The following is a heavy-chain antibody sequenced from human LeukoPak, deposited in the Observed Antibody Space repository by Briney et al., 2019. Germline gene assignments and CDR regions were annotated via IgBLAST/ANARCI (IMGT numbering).Heavy chain of an antibody. Sequence: GASVKVSCKASEYTFTGYYMHWVRQAPGQGLEWMGWINPNSGGTNYAQKFQGRVTMTRDTSISTAYMELSRLRSDDTAVYYCARARVRFLEWLPLDYWGQGTLVTVSS. D-gene: IGHD3-3*01. V-gene: IGHV1-2*02. J-gene: IGHJ4*02. CDR3: ARARVRFLEWLPLDY. CDR2: INPNSGGT. CDR1: EYTFTGYY.